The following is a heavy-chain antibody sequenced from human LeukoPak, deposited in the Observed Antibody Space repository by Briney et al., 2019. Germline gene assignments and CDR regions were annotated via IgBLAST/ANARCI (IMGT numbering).Heavy chain of an antibody. CDR3: ARGGCSYGTDY. J-gene: IGHJ4*02. CDR1: GGSFSGYY. V-gene: IGHV4-34*01. CDR2: INHSGST. D-gene: IGHD5-18*01. Sequence: SETLSLTCAVYGGSFSGYYWSWIRQPPGKGLEWIGEINHSGSTNYNPSLKSRVTISVDTSKNQFSLKLSSVTAADTAVYYCARGGCSYGTDYWGQGTLVTVSS.